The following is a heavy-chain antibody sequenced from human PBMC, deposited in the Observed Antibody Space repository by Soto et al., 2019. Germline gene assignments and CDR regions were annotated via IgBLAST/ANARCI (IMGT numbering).Heavy chain of an antibody. V-gene: IGHV3-30*03. D-gene: IGHD3-9*01. CDR2: ISYDGSDK. CDR1: GLTFNSYG. CDR3: ARDRGVLRYFDPPTG. Sequence: GGSLRLSCAASGLTFNSYGRHWVRPAPGKGLEWVALISYDGSDKYYIDSVKGRFTISRDNSKNTLYLQMNSLRAEDTALYYCARDRGVLRYFDPPTGWGQGTLVTVSS. J-gene: IGHJ4*02.